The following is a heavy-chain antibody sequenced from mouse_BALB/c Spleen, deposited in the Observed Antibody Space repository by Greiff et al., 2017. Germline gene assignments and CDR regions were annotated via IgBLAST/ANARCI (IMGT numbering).Heavy chain of an antibody. V-gene: IGHV1S81*02. CDR2: INPSNGRT. J-gene: IGHJ2*01. Sequence: VKLQQPGAELVKPGASVKLSCKASGYTFTSYWMHWVKQRPGQGLEWIGEINPSNGRTNYNEKFKSKATLTVDKSSSTAYMQLSSLTSEDSAVYYCARTTVVADYWGQGTTLTVSS. D-gene: IGHD1-1*01. CDR3: ARTTVVADY. CDR1: GYTFTSYW.